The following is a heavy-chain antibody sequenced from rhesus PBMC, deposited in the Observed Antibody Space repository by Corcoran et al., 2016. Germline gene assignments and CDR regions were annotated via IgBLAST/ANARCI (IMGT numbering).Heavy chain of an antibody. CDR2: IYWNDSK. CDR3: ARGSYSSGWYDY. J-gene: IGHJ4*01. D-gene: IGHD6-31*01. Sequence: QVTLKESGPALVKPTQTLTLTCTFSGFSISTSGTGVGWTRQPPGKALEWLASIYWNDSKYYSTSLKSRLTISKDTSKNQVVLTMTNMDPVDTATYYCARGSYSSGWYDYWGQGVLVTVSS. V-gene: IGHV2-95*01. CDR1: GFSISTSGTG.